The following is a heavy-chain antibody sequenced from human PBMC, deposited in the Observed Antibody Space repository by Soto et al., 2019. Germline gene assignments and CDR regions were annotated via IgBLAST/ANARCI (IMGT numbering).Heavy chain of an antibody. J-gene: IGHJ6*02. V-gene: IGHV3-21*01. CDR3: ARDHICEQLSFYYGMDV. Sequence: PGGSLRLSCAASGFTFSSYTMNWVRQAPGRGLEWVSSIGTSSSYIYYADSVKGRFTISRDNAKNSLFLQMNSLRADDTAVYYCARDHICEQLSFYYGMDVWGQGTTVTVSS. CDR1: GFTFSSYT. D-gene: IGHD1-1*01. CDR2: IGTSSSYI.